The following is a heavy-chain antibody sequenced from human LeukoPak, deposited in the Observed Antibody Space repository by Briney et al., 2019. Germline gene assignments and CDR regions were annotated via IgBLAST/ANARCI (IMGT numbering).Heavy chain of an antibody. CDR3: AGAGYDSSGYSTYYFDY. J-gene: IGHJ4*02. D-gene: IGHD3-22*01. Sequence: PSETLSLTCTVSGGSIRSGGYYWSWIRQHPGKGLEWIGYIYYSGNAYYNPSLSSRVTISVDTSKNQFSLKLRSVTAADTAVYYCAGAGYDSSGYSTYYFDYWGQGTLVTVSS. CDR1: GGSIRSGGYY. V-gene: IGHV4-31*03. CDR2: IYYSGNA.